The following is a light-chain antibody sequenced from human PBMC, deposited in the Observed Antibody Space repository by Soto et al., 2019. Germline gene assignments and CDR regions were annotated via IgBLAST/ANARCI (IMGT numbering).Light chain of an antibody. CDR1: QSVRSRY. CDR3: QQYDTSPGT. J-gene: IGKJ1*01. CDR2: GAS. Sequence: EIVLTQSPGTLSLSPGERATISCRASQSVRSRYLAWYQQKPGRAPRLLIYGASNRATGIPDRFSGSGSGTDFTLTVSRLEPADFAVYFCQQYDTSPGTFGQGTKV. V-gene: IGKV3-20*01.